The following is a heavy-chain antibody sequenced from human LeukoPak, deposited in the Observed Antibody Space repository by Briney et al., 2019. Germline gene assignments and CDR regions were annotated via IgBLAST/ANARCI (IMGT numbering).Heavy chain of an antibody. J-gene: IGHJ3*01. Sequence: GRSLRLSCAASGFTFSSYAMHWVRQAPGKGLEWVAVISYVGSDKHYADSVKGRFTTSRDNSNNTAWLQMSSLRIEDTAVYYCAKVRRQWLDLAGPSDVWGQGAMVTVSS. CDR2: ISYVGSDK. D-gene: IGHD6-19*01. CDR1: GFTFSSYA. V-gene: IGHV3-30*04. CDR3: AKVRRQWLDLAGPSDV.